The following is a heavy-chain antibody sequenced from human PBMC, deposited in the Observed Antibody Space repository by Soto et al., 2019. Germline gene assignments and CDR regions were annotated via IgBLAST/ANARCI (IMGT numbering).Heavy chain of an antibody. Sequence: GGSLRLSCAASGFTFGTYAMSWVRQAPGKGLEWVAAIKSSGDSTYYADSVKGRFTISRDNSKNTVSLQVNSLRAEDTAIYYCARGYATFLDYWGQGTLVTVSS. V-gene: IGHV3-23*01. J-gene: IGHJ4*02. CDR3: ARGYATFLDY. CDR2: IKSSGDST. CDR1: GFTFGTYA. D-gene: IGHD3-16*01.